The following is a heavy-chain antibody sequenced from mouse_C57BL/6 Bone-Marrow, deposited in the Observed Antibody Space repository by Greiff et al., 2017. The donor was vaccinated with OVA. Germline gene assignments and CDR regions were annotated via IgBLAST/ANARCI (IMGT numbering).Heavy chain of an antibody. V-gene: IGHV2-6-1*01. D-gene: IGHD1-1*01. CDR3: ARHGGLYYYGSSPFFDY. CDR2: IWSDGST. CDR1: GFSLTSYG. Sequence: QVQLKESGPGLVAPSQSLSITCTVSGFSLTSYGVHWVRQPPGKGLEWLVVIWSDGSTTYNSALKSRLSISKDNSKSQVFLKMNSLQTDDTAMYYCARHGGLYYYGSSPFFDYWGQGTTLTVSS. J-gene: IGHJ2*01.